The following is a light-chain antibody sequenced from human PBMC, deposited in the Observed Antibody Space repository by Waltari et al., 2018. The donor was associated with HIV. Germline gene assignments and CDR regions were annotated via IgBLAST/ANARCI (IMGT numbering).Light chain of an antibody. CDR1: TSNVGRYNY. CDR2: DVS. Sequence: QSALTLPRSLSRSPGQSVTMYCTATTSNVGRYNYDAWYQHHPGKAPNLILYDVSERPSGVPDRFSGSKSGNAASLTISGLQAEDEADYYCCSYAGTYTFVVFGGGTKLTVL. J-gene: IGLJ2*01. CDR3: CSYAGTYTFVV. V-gene: IGLV2-11*01.